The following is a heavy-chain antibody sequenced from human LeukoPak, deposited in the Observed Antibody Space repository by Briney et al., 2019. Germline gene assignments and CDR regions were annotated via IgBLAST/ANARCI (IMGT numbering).Heavy chain of an antibody. CDR1: GFTFSSYA. V-gene: IGHV3-23*01. J-gene: IGHJ4*02. CDR3: AKDPATGFWSGYSFDY. Sequence: GGSLRLSCAASGFTFSSYAMSWARQAPGKGLEWVSAISGSGGSTYYADSVKGRFTISRDNSKNTLYLQMNSLRAEDTAVYYCAKDPATGFWSGYSFDYWGQGTLVTVSS. CDR2: ISGSGGST. D-gene: IGHD3-3*01.